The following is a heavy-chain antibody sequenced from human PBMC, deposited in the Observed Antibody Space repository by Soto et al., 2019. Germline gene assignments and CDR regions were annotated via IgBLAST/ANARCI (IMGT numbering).Heavy chain of an antibody. CDR1: GFTFSSYS. CDR3: ARSSSDWYEGAEY. CDR2: IGSSSRSI. J-gene: IGHJ4*02. V-gene: IGHV3-48*01. Sequence: EVQLVESGGGLVKPGGSLRLSCAASGFTFSSYSMNWVRQAPGKGLEWVSYIGSSSRSIYYADSVKGRCTMSSDNAKNSLSLQMNSLRAEDTAVYYCARSSSDWYEGAEYWGQGTLVTVA. D-gene: IGHD6-19*01.